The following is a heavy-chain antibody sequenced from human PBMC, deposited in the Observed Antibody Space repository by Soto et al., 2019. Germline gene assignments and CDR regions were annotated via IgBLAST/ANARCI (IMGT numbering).Heavy chain of an antibody. J-gene: IGHJ4*02. Sequence: QVQLQESGPGLVKPSGTLSLTCAVSGGSISSSNWWSWVRQPPGKGLEWIGEIYHSGSTNYNPSLKRRVTISVDKAKNQCSLKLSSVTAADTAVYYCAKRPPDSSGYYSNFDYWGQGTLVTVSS. CDR1: GGSISSSNW. CDR3: AKRPPDSSGYYSNFDY. CDR2: IYHSGST. D-gene: IGHD3-22*01. V-gene: IGHV4-4*02.